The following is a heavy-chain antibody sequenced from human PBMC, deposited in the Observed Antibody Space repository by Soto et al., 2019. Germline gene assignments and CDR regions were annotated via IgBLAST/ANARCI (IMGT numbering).Heavy chain of an antibody. CDR3: AAVGATQTWDAFDI. CDR1: GFTFTSSA. CDR2: IVVGSGNT. D-gene: IGHD1-26*01. J-gene: IGHJ3*02. V-gene: IGHV1-58*01. Sequence: SVKVSCKASGFTFTSSAVQWVRQARGQRLEWIGWIVVGSGNTNYAQKFQERVTITRDMSTSTAYMELSSLRSEDTAVYYCAAVGATQTWDAFDIWGQGXMVTV.